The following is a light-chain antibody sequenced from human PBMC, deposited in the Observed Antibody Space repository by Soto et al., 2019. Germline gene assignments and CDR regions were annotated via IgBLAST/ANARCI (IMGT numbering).Light chain of an antibody. CDR2: NDS. CDR1: SSNIGGNT. V-gene: IGLV1-44*01. CDR3: ASWDASLSLLYV. Sequence: QSVLTQPPSASGTTGQRVTISCSGSSSNIGGNTVNWYQQLPGTAPRLIIYNDSQRPSGVPDRFSASKSGTSASLAISGLQSEDEADYYCASWDASLSLLYVFGTGTKVTVL. J-gene: IGLJ1*01.